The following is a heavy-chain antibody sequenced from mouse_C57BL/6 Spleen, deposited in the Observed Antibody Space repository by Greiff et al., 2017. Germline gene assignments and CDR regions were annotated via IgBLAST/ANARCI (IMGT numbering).Heavy chain of an antibody. J-gene: IGHJ1*03. CDR3: ARGRLGWYFDV. Sequence: VQLQQPGAELVKPGASVKLTCKASGYTFTSYWMQWVKQRTGQGLEWIGEIDPSDSYTNYNQKFKGKATLTVDTSSSTAYMQLSSLTSEDSAVYYCARGRLGWYFDVWGTGTTVTVSS. CDR2: IDPSDSYT. CDR1: GYTFTSYW. V-gene: IGHV1-50*01. D-gene: IGHD4-1*01.